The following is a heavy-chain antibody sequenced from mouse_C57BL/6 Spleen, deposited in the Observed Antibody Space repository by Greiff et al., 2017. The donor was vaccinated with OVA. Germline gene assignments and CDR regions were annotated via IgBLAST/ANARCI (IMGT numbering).Heavy chain of an antibody. CDR1: GYTFTSYW. CDR2: IDPSDSYT. CDR3: ARLGYYGSSPSGDY. J-gene: IGHJ4*01. D-gene: IGHD1-1*01. V-gene: IGHV1-69*01. Sequence: VQLQQSGAELVMPGASVKLSCKASGYTFTSYWMHWVKQRPGQGLEWIGEIDPSDSYTNYNQKFKGKSTLTVDKSSSTAYMQLSSLTSEDSAVYYCARLGYYGSSPSGDYWGQGTSVTVSS.